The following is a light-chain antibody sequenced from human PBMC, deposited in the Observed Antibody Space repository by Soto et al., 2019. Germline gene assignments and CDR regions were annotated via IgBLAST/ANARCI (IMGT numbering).Light chain of an antibody. J-gene: IGKJ1*01. CDR3: QQYNTWST. CDR2: GAS. Sequence: EIVMTQSPATLSVSPGEGATLSCRASQSVSSNLAWYQQKPGQAPRLLIYGASTRATGIPDRFSGRGWRTEFTLTISRLQSEDVAVYYWQQYNTWSTFGQGTKVDIK. CDR1: QSVSSN. V-gene: IGKV3D-15*01.